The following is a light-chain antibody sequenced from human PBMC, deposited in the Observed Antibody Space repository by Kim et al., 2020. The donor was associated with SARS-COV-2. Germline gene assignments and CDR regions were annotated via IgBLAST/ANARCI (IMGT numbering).Light chain of an antibody. V-gene: IGLV2-14*03. CDR1: SSDIGSYNY. J-gene: IGLJ2*01. CDR2: DVT. Sequence: GQSIHTSCTGTSSDIGSYNYVSWYQQHPGKAPKLMIYDVTKRPSGISNRFSGSKSGNTASLTISGLQAEDEADYYCSSYTSSSTMVFGGGTQLTVL. CDR3: SSYTSSSTMV.